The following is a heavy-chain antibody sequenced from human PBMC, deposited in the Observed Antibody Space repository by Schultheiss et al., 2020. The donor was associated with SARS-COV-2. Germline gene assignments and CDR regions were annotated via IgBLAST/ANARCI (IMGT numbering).Heavy chain of an antibody. V-gene: IGHV1-8*01. CDR2: MNPNSGNT. CDR1: GYTFTSYD. J-gene: IGHJ5*02. Sequence: ASVKVSCKASGYTFTSYDINWVRQATGQGLEWMGWMNPNSGNTGYAQKFQGRVTMTRDTSTSTVYMELSSLRSEDTAVYYCARLEITNWFDPWGQGTLVTVSS. D-gene: IGHD5-24*01. CDR3: ARLEITNWFDP.